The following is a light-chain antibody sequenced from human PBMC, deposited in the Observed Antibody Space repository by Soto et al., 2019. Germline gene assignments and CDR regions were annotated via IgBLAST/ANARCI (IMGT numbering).Light chain of an antibody. V-gene: IGKV1-33*01. CDR2: DAS. Sequence: DIQLTQSPSSLSASVGDRVSITCQASQDIRSDLLWFQQKPGEAPKLLIFDASNLKTGVPSRFSGSGSGTHFTFTISSLQAEEGAKYFCPQYENLPLTFGGGTKVVI. CDR3: PQYENLPLT. J-gene: IGKJ4*01. CDR1: QDIRSD.